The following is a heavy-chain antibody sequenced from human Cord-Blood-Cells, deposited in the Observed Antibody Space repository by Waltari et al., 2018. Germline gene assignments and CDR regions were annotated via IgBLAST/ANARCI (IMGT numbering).Heavy chain of an antibody. CDR3: ARQHSSSWYYYYYGMDV. D-gene: IGHD6-13*01. V-gene: IGHV5-51*01. CDR2: IYPGDSDT. J-gene: IGHJ6*02. CDR1: GYSFTSYW. Sequence: EVQLVQSGAEVKKPGESLKISCTGSGYSFTSYWIGWVRQMPGKGLGWMGIIYPGDSDTRYTPSFQGQVTISADKSISTAYLQWSSLKASDTAMYYCARQHSSSWYYYYYGMDVWGQGTTVTVSS.